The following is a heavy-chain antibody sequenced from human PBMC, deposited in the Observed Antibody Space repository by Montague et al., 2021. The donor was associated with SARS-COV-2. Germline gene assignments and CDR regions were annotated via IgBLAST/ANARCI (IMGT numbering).Heavy chain of an antibody. CDR1: GGSFSGSY. CDR3: ARRGSSVWGVTVSAELDY. J-gene: IGHJ4*02. V-gene: IGHV4-34*01. D-gene: IGHD3-10*01. CDR2: INQSGRT. Sequence: SETLSLTCAVYGGSFSGSYWSWIRQPPEKGLEWIGEINQSGRTNNNPSLKSRVIISVDTSKNQFSLKLSSVTAADTAVYYCARRGSSVWGVTVSAELDYWGQGILVIVPS.